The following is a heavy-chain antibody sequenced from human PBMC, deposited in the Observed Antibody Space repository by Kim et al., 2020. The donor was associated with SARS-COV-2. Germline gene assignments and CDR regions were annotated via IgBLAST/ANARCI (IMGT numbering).Heavy chain of an antibody. CDR2: ISSSSNYR. CDR1: GFTFSSYC. J-gene: IGHJ6*01. Sequence: GGSLRLSCAASGFTFSSYCMNWVRQAPGKGLEWVGSISSSSNYRYYGYSGKGRCTFSRDNAKNSLYLQMNIRRPDDTAVYFCARDSYGGDLCCDYYGLYV. CDR3: ARDSYGGDLCCDYYGLYV. V-gene: IGHV3-21*01. D-gene: IGHD3-3*01.